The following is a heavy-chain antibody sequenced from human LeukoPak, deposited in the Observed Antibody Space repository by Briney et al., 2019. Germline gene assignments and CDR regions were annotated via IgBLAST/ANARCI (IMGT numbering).Heavy chain of an antibody. CDR3: AGALFQYDSSGYDMGAYDI. J-gene: IGHJ3*02. CDR1: GGTFSNYA. CDR2: TTPIVGAA. Sequence: AVKVSCKASGGTFSNYALSGVRQAPGRGGEWMGGTTPIVGAAEYAQNFQGRGTVTTDESTSTAYTETSSLRSDDTAVYYCAGALFQYDSSGYDMGAYDIWGQGTMVTVSS. V-gene: IGHV1-69*05. D-gene: IGHD3-22*01.